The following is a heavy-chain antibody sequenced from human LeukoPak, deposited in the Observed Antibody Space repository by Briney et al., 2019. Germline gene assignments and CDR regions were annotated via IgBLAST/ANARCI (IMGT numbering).Heavy chain of an antibody. CDR2: INAGSGDT. J-gene: IGHJ5*02. CDR3: ARDLSSTPHWELDR. D-gene: IGHD1-7*01. Sequence: SVKVSCKTSGYTFSGYFVHWVRQAPGQGLEWMGRINAGSGDTEFAQKFQGRVTMTRDTFVSTAYMEVSGLTSDDTAIYYCARDLSSTPHWELDRWGQGTLVTVSS. V-gene: IGHV1-2*06. CDR1: GYTFSGYF.